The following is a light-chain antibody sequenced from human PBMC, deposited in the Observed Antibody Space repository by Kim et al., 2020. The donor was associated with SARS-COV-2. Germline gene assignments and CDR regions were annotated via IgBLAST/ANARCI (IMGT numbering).Light chain of an antibody. CDR1: QSISSY. Sequence: DIQMTQSPSSLSASVGDRVTITCRASQSISSYLNWYQQKPGKAPKLLIYAASSLQSGVPSSFSGSGSGTDFTLTISSLQPEDFATYYCRQSYSTPHTFGQGTKLEI. CDR3: RQSYSTPHT. V-gene: IGKV1-39*01. CDR2: AAS. J-gene: IGKJ2*01.